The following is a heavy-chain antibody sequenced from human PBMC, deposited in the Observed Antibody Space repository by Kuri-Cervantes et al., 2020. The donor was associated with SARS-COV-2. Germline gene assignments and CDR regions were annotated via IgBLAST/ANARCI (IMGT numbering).Heavy chain of an antibody. D-gene: IGHD5-24*01. CDR3: AVSPHRDGYNYLYYFDY. CDR1: GYTFTSYG. V-gene: IGHV1-18*04. J-gene: IGHJ4*02. Sequence: ASVKVSCKASGYTFTSYGISWVRQAPGQGLEWMGWISAYNGNTNYAQKLQGRVTMTTDTSTSTAYMELRSLRSDDTAVYYCAVSPHRDGYNYLYYFDYWGQGTLVTVSS. CDR2: ISAYNGNT.